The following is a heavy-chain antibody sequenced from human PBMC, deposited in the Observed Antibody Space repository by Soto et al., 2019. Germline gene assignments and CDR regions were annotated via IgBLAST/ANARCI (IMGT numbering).Heavy chain of an antibody. CDR3: ARGVYGENWFDP. Sequence: QVQLQESGPGLVKPSQTLSLTCTVSGGSISSGGYYWSWIRQHPGKGLEWIGYIYYSGSTYYNPALKSRVTISVDTSKNQFSLKLSSVTAADTAVYYCARGVYGENWFDPWGQGTLVTVSS. V-gene: IGHV4-31*03. CDR2: IYYSGST. CDR1: GGSISSGGYY. J-gene: IGHJ5*02. D-gene: IGHD3-10*01.